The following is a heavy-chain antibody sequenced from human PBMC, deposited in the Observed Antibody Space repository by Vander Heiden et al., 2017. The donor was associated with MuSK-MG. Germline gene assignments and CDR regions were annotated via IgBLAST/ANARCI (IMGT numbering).Heavy chain of an antibody. V-gene: IGHV3-30*18. D-gene: IGHD3-22*01. CDR1: GFTFSSYG. CDR3: AKDHTTMIVDDDAFDI. CDR2: ISYDGSNK. Sequence: QVQLVESGGGVVQPGRSLRLSCAASGFTFSSYGMHWVRQAPGKGLEWVAVISYDGSNKYYADSVKGRFTISRDNSKNTLYLQMNSLRAEDTAVYYCAKDHTTMIVDDDAFDIWGQGTMVTVSS. J-gene: IGHJ3*02.